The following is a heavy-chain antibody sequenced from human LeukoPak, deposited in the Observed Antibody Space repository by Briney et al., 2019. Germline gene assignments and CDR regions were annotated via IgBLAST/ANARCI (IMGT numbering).Heavy chain of an antibody. J-gene: IGHJ4*02. CDR2: IYDDGST. CDR3: ARLTGSGEVFDS. V-gene: IGHV4-30-4*08. D-gene: IGHD1-14*01. Sequence: SETLSLTCTVSGGSISSGVYYWSWIRQPPGKGLEWIGYIYDDGSTYYNPSLKSRVTISIDTSKNQFSLNLRSVTAAGTAVYYCARLTGSGEVFDSWGQGTLVTVSS. CDR1: GGSISSGVYY.